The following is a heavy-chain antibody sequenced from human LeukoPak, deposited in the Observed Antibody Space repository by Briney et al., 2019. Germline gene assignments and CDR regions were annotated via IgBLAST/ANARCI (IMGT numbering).Heavy chain of an antibody. V-gene: IGHV4-31*03. CDR1: GGSISSGGYY. CDR3: ARLYFDSTYYFDY. J-gene: IGHJ4*02. D-gene: IGHD3-9*01. Sequence: SETLSLTCTVSGGSISSGGYYWSWIRQHPGKGLEWIGYIYYSGSTYYNPSLKSRVTISVDTSKDQFSLKLSSVTAADTAVYYCARLYFDSTYYFDYWGQGTLVTVSS. CDR2: IYYSGST.